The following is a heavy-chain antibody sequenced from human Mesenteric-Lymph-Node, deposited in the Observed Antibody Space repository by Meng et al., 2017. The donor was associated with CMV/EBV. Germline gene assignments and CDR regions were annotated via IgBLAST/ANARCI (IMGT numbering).Heavy chain of an antibody. D-gene: IGHD4-23*01. V-gene: IGHV4-30-4*08. CDR2: IYYSGST. CDR3: ARGGDYVDNPMRRGDAFDF. CDR1: GGSISSGDYY. Sequence: SETLSLTCTVSGGSISSGDYYWSWIRQPPGKGLEWVGYIYYSGSTYNNPSLKSRVTISVDTSKNQFSLKLSSVTAADTAVYYCARGGDYVDNPMRRGDAFDFWGLGTMVTVSS. J-gene: IGHJ3*01.